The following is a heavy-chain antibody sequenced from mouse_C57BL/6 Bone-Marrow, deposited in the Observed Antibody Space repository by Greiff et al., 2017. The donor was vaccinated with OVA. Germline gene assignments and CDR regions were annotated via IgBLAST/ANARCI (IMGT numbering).Heavy chain of an antibody. D-gene: IGHD1-1*01. CDR1: GYTFTSYW. CDR2: IDPSDSET. V-gene: IGHV1-52*01. CDR3: AREDYGSSYGGYFDV. Sequence: QVQLQQPGAELVRPGSSVKLSCKASGYTFTSYWMHWVKQRPLQGLEWIGNIDPSDSETHYNQKFKDKATLTVDKSSSTAYMQLSSLTSEDSAVYYCAREDYGSSYGGYFDVWGTGTTVTVSS. J-gene: IGHJ1*03.